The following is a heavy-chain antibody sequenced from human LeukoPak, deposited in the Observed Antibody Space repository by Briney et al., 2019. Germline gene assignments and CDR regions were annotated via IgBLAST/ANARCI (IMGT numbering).Heavy chain of an antibody. V-gene: IGHV3-7*01. D-gene: IGHD2/OR15-2a*01. CDR2: IKQDGSEK. CDR3: ARILLYHGLWYFDL. CDR1: GFTFSSYW. J-gene: IGHJ2*01. Sequence: GGSLRLSCAASGFTFSSYWMSWVRQAPGKGLEWVANIKQDGSEKYYEDSVKGRFTISRDNAKNSLYLQMNSLRAEDTAVYYCARILLYHGLWYFDLWGRGTLVTVSS.